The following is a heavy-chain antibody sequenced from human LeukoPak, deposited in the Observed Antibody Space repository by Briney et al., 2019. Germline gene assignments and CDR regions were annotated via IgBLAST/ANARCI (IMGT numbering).Heavy chain of an antibody. D-gene: IGHD6-13*01. CDR3: AKDRSGFSYSSSWEFDY. V-gene: IGHV3-23*01. Sequence: PGGSLRLSCAASGFTFSSYAMSWVRQAPGKGLEWVSAISGSGGSTYYADSVKGRFTISRDNSKNTLYLQMNRLRAEDTAVYYCAKDRSGFSYSSSWEFDYWGQGTLVTVSS. CDR2: ISGSGGST. CDR1: GFTFSSYA. J-gene: IGHJ4*02.